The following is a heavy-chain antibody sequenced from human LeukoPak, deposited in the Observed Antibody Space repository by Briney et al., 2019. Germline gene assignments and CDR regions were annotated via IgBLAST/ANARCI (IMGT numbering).Heavy chain of an antibody. CDR3: AKGSIPVGNFKSFGDI. CDR2: ISGSGGST. CDR1: GFTFSSYA. J-gene: IGHJ3*02. Sequence: PGGSLRLSCAASGFTFSSYAMSWVRQAPGKGLEWVSAISGSGGSTYYADSVKGRFTISRDNSKNTLYLQMNSLRAEDTAVYYCAKGSIPVGNFKSFGDIWGQGTMVTVSS. V-gene: IGHV3-23*01. D-gene: IGHD4-23*01.